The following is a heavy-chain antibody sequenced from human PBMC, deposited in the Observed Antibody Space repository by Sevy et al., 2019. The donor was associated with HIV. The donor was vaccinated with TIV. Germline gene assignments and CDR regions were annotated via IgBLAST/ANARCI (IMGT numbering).Heavy chain of an antibody. CDR3: ARVDTAMVEYFDY. CDR2: IYYSGST. CDR1: GGSISSGGYY. Sequence: SETLSLTCTVSGGSISSGGYYWSWIRQHPGKGLEWIGYIYYSGSTYYNPSLKGRVTISVDTSKNQFSLKLSSVTAADTAVYYCARVDTAMVEYFDYWGQGTLVTVSS. J-gene: IGHJ4*02. D-gene: IGHD5-18*01. V-gene: IGHV4-31*03.